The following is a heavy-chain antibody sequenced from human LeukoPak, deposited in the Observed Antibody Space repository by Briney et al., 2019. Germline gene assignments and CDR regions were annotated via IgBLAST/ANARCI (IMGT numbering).Heavy chain of an antibody. CDR3: TSTEDIVVVPAGDY. CDR1: GFTFGDYA. J-gene: IGHJ4*02. CDR2: IRSKAYGGTT. Sequence: GGSLRLSCTASGFTFGDYAMSWVRQAPGKGLEWVGFIRSKAYGGTTEYAASVKGRFTISRDDSKSIAYLQMNSLKTEDTAVYYCTSTEDIVVVPAGDYWGQGTLVTVSS. D-gene: IGHD2-2*01. V-gene: IGHV3-49*04.